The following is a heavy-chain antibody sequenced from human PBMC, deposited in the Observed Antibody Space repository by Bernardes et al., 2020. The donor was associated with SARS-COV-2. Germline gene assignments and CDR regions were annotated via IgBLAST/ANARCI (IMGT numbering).Heavy chain of an antibody. V-gene: IGHV3-33*01. J-gene: IGHJ4*02. Sequence: GGSLRLSCAASGFTFRSHGMHWVRQAPGKGLEWVAAISDDGTNKYYADCVKGRFTISRDNSKNTLYLQMNSLRAEDTAVYYCARWDGSGTKYFGYWGQGTLVTVSS. D-gene: IGHD3-10*01. CDR2: ISDDGTNK. CDR3: ARWDGSGTKYFGY. CDR1: GFTFRSHG.